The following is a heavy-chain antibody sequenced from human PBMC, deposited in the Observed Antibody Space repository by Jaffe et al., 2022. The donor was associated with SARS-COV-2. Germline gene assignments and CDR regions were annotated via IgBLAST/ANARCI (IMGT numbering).Heavy chain of an antibody. CDR3: ARVGGVGWQQLVETY. CDR2: IKQDGSEK. CDR1: GFTFSSYW. V-gene: IGHV3-7*01. D-gene: IGHD6-13*01. J-gene: IGHJ4*02. Sequence: EVQLVESGGGLVQPGGSLRLSCAASGFTFSSYWMSWVRQAPGKGLEWVANIKQDGSEKYYVDSVKGRFTISRDNAKNSLYLQMNSLRAEDTAVYYCARVGGVGWQQLVETYWGQGTLVTVSS.